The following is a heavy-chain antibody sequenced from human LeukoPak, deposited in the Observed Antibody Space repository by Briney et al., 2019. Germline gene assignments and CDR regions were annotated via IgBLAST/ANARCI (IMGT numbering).Heavy chain of an antibody. D-gene: IGHD5-12*01. CDR3: AKDWRYIGYDYYFDY. V-gene: IGHV3-23*01. Sequence: GGSLRLSCAVSGFTFSSYAMSWDRQAPGTGLEWVSSISGSGGSTHYADSVKGRFTISRDKSKNTLYLQMNSLRAEDTAVYYCAKDWRYIGYDYYFDYWGQGTLVTVSS. CDR2: ISGSGGST. CDR1: GFTFSSYA. J-gene: IGHJ4*01.